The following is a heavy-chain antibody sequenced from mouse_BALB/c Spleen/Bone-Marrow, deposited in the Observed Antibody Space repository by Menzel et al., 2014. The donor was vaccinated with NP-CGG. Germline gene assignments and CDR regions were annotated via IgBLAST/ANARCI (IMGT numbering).Heavy chain of an antibody. Sequence: VQLVESGAELVKPGASVKLSCRASGYTFNNCWMHWVKQRPGQGLEWIGEINPTNGRSNYNEKFKRKATLTVDKSSSAAYMQLSSLTSEDSAVYYCARRGEYYGAMDYWGQGTSVTVSS. CDR3: ARRGEYYGAMDY. J-gene: IGHJ4*01. V-gene: IGHV1S81*02. CDR1: GYTFNNCW. D-gene: IGHD1-1*01. CDR2: INPTNGRS.